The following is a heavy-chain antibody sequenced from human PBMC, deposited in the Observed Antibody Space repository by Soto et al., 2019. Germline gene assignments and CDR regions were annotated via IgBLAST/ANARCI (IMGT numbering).Heavy chain of an antibody. Sequence: ASVKVSCKASGGTFSSYAISWVRQAPGKGLEWMGGFDPEDGETIYAQKFQGRVTMTEDTSTDTAYMELGSLRSEDTAVYYCATTPPIFGVVITYYFDYWGQGTLVTVSS. J-gene: IGHJ4*02. D-gene: IGHD3-3*01. CDR2: FDPEDGET. CDR3: ATTPPIFGVVITYYFDY. CDR1: GGTFSSYA. V-gene: IGHV1-24*01.